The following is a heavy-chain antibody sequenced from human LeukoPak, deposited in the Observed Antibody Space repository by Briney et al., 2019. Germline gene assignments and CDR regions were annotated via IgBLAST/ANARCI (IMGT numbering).Heavy chain of an antibody. V-gene: IGHV3-11*04. CDR3: ARDRRYSNYVLDY. Sequence: GGSLRLSCAASGFTFSDYYMSWIRQAPGKGLEWVSYISSSGSTIYYADSVKGRFTISRDNAKNSLYLQMNSLRAEDTAVYYCARDRRYSNYVLDYWGQGTLVTVSS. CDR2: ISSSGSTI. CDR1: GFTFSDYY. J-gene: IGHJ4*02. D-gene: IGHD4-11*01.